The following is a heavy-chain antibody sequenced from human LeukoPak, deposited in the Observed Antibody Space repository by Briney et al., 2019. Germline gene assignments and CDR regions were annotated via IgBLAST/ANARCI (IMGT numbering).Heavy chain of an antibody. J-gene: IGHJ4*02. CDR1: GYIFINYG. CDR2: ISGYNGNT. CDR3: AREGDVLRYFDWPLDY. Sequence: ASVKVSCKASGYIFINYGISWVRQAPGQGLEWMGWISGYNGNTNYAQKLQGRVTMTTDTSTSTAYMELSRLRSDDTAVYYCAREGDVLRYFDWPLDYWGQGTLVTVSS. D-gene: IGHD3-9*01. V-gene: IGHV1-18*01.